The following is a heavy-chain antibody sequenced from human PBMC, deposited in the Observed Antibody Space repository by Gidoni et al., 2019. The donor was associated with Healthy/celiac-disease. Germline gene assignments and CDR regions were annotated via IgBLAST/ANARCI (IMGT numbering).Heavy chain of an antibody. Sequence: QAQLQDSGPGLVKPSQILYLTCSVSGGSISSGGYYWSWIRQHPGKGLEWIGYIYYSGSTYYNPSLKSRVTISVDTSKNQFSLKLSSVTAADTAVYYCARATFDLSPDAFDIWGQGTMVTVSS. CDR2: IYYSGST. CDR3: ARATFDLSPDAFDI. CDR1: GGSISSGGYY. J-gene: IGHJ3*02. V-gene: IGHV4-31*03.